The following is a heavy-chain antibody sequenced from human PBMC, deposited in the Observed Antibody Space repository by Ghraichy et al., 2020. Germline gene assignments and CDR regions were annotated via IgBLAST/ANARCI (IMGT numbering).Heavy chain of an antibody. CDR1: AFTFSSYW. J-gene: IGHJ4*02. V-gene: IGHV3-7*03. CDR3: ARYGVVAGNDY. Sequence: LTCAASAFTFSSYWMTWVRQAPGKGLEWVANIKQDGNEKYYVDSVRGRFTISRDNAKNSLYLQMNSLRAEDTAVYYCARYGVVAGNDYWGQGTLVTVSS. CDR2: IKQDGNEK. D-gene: IGHD6-19*01.